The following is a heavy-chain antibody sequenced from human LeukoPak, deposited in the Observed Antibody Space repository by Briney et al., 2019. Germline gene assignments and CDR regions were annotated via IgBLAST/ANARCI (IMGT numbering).Heavy chain of an antibody. CDR1: GYSFTSYW. D-gene: IGHD6-6*01. CDR3: ARHTTARPYYYYYFMDV. Sequence: GESLKISCKVSGYSFTSYWIGWVRQLPGKGLEWMGIIHPGDSDTRCSPSFHGHVTISADKSISTAYLQWSSLKASDTAMYYCARHTTARPYYYYYFMDVWGTGTTVTVSS. J-gene: IGHJ6*03. CDR2: IHPGDSDT. V-gene: IGHV5-51*01.